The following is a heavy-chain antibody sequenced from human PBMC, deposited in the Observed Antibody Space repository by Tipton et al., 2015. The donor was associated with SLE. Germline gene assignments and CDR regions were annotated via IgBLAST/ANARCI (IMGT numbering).Heavy chain of an antibody. V-gene: IGHV4-38-2*01. CDR1: GYSISSGYY. D-gene: IGHD1-7*01. Sequence: TLSLTCAVSGYSISSGYYWGWFRQPPGKGLEWIGSIYHSGSTYYNPSLKSRVTISVDTSKNQFSLKLSSGTAADTAVYYCARLWTGTTGIDYWGQGTLVTVSS. J-gene: IGHJ4*02. CDR3: ARLWTGTTGIDY. CDR2: IYHSGST.